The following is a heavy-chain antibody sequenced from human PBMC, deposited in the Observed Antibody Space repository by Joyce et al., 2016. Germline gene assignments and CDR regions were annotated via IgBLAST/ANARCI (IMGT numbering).Heavy chain of an antibody. Sequence: EVQLVESGGGLVKPGESLRLSCAGSGFTFSSYTMNWVRLAPGKGLEWVSFISTSSSYIYYADSVKGRFTVSRDNARKSLYLQMDSLRPEDSAVYYCARDAIAARSMHWYVDLWGRGTLVTVSS. J-gene: IGHJ2*01. CDR1: GFTFSSYT. CDR3: ARDAIAARSMHWYVDL. D-gene: IGHD6-6*01. CDR2: ISTSSSYI. V-gene: IGHV3-21*02.